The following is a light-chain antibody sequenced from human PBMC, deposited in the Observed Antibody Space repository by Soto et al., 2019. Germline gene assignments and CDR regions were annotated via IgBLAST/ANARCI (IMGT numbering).Light chain of an antibody. CDR2: DAS. CDR1: QSIRSW. V-gene: IGKV1-5*01. CDR3: QQYDSYPWT. Sequence: DIQMTQYNHTLSASVGDRVTITCRASQSIRSWLAWYQQKSGKAPKLLIYDASSLESGVPSRFSGSESGTEFTLAINCLQPDDFATYYCQQYDSYPWTFGQGSKVDIK. J-gene: IGKJ1*01.